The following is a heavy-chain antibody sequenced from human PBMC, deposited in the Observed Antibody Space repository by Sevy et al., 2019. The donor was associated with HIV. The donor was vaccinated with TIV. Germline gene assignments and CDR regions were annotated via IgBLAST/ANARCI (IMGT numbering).Heavy chain of an antibody. CDR1: GGSISSGSYY. J-gene: IGHJ5*02. D-gene: IGHD2-2*01. CDR3: AREGSTWAGWFDP. CDR2: IYTSGST. V-gene: IGHV4-61*02. Sequence: SETLSLTCTVSGGSISSGSYYWSWIRQPAVKGLEWIGRIYTSGSTNYNPSLKSRVTISVDTSKNQFSLKLSSVTAADTAVYYCAREGSTWAGWFDPWGQGTLVTVSS.